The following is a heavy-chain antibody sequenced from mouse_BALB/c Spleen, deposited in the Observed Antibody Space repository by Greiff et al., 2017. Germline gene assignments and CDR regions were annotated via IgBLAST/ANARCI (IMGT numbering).Heavy chain of an antibody. V-gene: IGHV5-17*02. Sequence: EVQLVESGGGLVQPGGSRKLSCAASGFTFSSFGMHWVRQAPEKGLEWVAYISSGSSTIYYADTVKGRFTISRDNPKNTLFLQMTSLRSEDTAMYYCARSGLRRGDAMDYWGQGTSVTVSS. J-gene: IGHJ4*01. CDR2: ISSGSSTI. D-gene: IGHD1-1*01. CDR3: ARSGLRRGDAMDY. CDR1: GFTFSSFG.